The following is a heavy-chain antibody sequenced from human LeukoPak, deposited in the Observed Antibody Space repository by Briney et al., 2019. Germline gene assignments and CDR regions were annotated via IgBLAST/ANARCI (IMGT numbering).Heavy chain of an antibody. D-gene: IGHD3-22*01. CDR2: INSDGSST. V-gene: IGHV3-74*01. J-gene: IGHJ5*02. CDR1: GFTFSRYW. CDR3: ARDLGQYYDTSDNWFDP. Sequence: GGSLRLSCAASGFTFSRYWMHWVRQAPGKGLVWVSRINSDGSSTSYADSVKGRFTISRDNAKNTLNLQMNSLRAEDTAVYYCARDLGQYYDTSDNWFDPWGQGTLVTVSS.